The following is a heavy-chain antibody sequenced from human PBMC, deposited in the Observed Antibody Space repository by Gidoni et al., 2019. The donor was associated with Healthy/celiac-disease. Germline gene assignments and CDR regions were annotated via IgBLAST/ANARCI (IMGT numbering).Heavy chain of an antibody. CDR1: GGSISSSSYY. Sequence: QLQLQESGPGLVKPSETLYLTCTVSGGSISSSSYYWGWIRQPPGKGLEWIGSIYYSGSTYYNPSLKSRVTISVDTSKNQFSLKLSSVTAADTAVYYCARRMEWLRLRFADYWGQGTLVTVSS. V-gene: IGHV4-39*01. D-gene: IGHD5-12*01. J-gene: IGHJ4*02. CDR2: IYYSGST. CDR3: ARRMEWLRLRFADY.